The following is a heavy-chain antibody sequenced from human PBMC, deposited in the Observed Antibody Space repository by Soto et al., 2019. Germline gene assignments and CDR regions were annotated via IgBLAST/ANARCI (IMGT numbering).Heavy chain of an antibody. Sequence: SETLSLACAVYGGSFSGYYWSWIRQPPGKGLEWIGEINHSGSTNYNPSLKSRVTISVDTSKNQFSLKLSSVTAADTAVYYCARVPRFTMVRGVIITSEYYFDYWGQGTLVTVSS. J-gene: IGHJ4*02. D-gene: IGHD3-10*01. CDR3: ARVPRFTMVRGVIITSEYYFDY. V-gene: IGHV4-34*01. CDR2: INHSGST. CDR1: GGSFSGYY.